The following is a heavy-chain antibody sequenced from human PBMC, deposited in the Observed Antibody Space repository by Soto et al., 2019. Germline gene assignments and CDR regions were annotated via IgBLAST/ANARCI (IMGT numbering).Heavy chain of an antibody. V-gene: IGHV4-30-4*01. CDR1: GGSISSGGYY. CDR3: ARLLYDSSALDY. J-gene: IGHJ4*02. Sequence: SETLSLTCTVSGGSISSGGYYWSWIRQPPGKGLEWIGYIYYSGSTYYNPSLKSRVTISVDTSKNQFSLKLSSVTAADTAVYYCARLLYDSSALDYWGQGALVTVSS. CDR2: IYYSGST. D-gene: IGHD3-22*01.